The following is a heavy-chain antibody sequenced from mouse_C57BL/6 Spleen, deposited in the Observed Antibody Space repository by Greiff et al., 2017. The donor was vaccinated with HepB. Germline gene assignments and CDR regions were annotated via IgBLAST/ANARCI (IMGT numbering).Heavy chain of an antibody. Sequence: VQLKESGPGMVKPSQSLSLPCTVTGYSITSGYDWHWIRHFPGNKLEWMGYISYSGSTNYNPSLNSRISITHDTSKNHFFLKLNSVTTEDTATYYCARDPYGTRYFDVWGTGTTVTVSS. CDR1: GYSITSGYD. CDR3: ARDPYGTRYFDV. J-gene: IGHJ1*03. CDR2: ISYSGST. V-gene: IGHV3-1*01. D-gene: IGHD1-1*01.